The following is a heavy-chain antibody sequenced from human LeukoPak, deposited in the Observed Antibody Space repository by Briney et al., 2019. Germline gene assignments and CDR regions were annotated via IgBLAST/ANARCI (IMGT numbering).Heavy chain of an antibody. CDR3: ARALPDYYYDSSGYYQYYFDY. CDR2: IYSGSST. J-gene: IGHJ4*02. D-gene: IGHD3-22*01. CDR1: GFTVSSNY. Sequence: GGSLRLSCAASGFTVSSNYMSWVRQAPGKGLEWVSVIYSGSSTYYADSVKGRFAISRDNSKNTLYLQMNSLRAEDTAVYYCARALPDYYYDSSGYYQYYFDYWGQGTLVTVSS. V-gene: IGHV3-53*01.